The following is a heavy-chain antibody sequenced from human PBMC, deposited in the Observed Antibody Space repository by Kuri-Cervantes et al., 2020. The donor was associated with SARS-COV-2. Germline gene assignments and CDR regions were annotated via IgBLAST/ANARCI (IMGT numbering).Heavy chain of an antibody. D-gene: IGHD3-10*01. Sequence: GSLRLSCAVYGGSFSGYYWSWIRQPPGKGLEWIGEINHSGSTNYNPSLKSRVTISVDTSKNQFSLELSSVTAADTAVYYCARVGDYYGSGSVDYWGQGTLVTVSS. CDR3: ARVGDYYGSGSVDY. J-gene: IGHJ4*02. V-gene: IGHV4-34*01. CDR1: GGSFSGYY. CDR2: INHSGST.